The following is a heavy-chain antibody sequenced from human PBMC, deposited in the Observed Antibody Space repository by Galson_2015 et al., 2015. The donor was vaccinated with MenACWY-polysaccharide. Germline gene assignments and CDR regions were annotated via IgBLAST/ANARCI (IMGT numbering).Heavy chain of an antibody. CDR3: ARYGETRNPTKYYMDV. CDR2: IHYSGSA. CDR1: GGSISGYY. Sequence: TLSLTCIVSGGSISGYYWSWIRQPPGKGLEWIGYIHYSGSAVYNPSLKSRLIISVDRSKNQFSLTLTSVTAADTAVYYCARYGETRNPTKYYMDVWGKGTTVTVSS. D-gene: IGHD4-17*01. J-gene: IGHJ6*03. V-gene: IGHV4-59*01.